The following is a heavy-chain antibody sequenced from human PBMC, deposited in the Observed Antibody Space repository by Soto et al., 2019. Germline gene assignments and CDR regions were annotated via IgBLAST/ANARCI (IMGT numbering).Heavy chain of an antibody. V-gene: IGHV3-30*18. D-gene: IGHD5-18*01. CDR1: GFPFRSYG. CDR2: ISYDGNNK. CDR3: VKGDLDTAVVNSPDAFDF. J-gene: IGHJ3*01. Sequence: PGGSLRLSCEGSGFPFRSYGMHWVRQAPGKGLDWVAVISYDGNNKYYAQSVKGRFTISRDNSKNTLFLHMDSLRREDTAVYHCVKGDLDTAVVNSPDAFDFWGQGTMVTVSS.